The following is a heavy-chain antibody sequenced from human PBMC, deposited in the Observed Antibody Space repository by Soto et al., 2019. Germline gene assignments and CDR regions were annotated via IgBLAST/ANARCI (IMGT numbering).Heavy chain of an antibody. J-gene: IGHJ4*02. CDR2: ITEDGSEK. D-gene: IGHD3-16*01. Sequence: EVQLVESGGGLVQPGGSLRLSCTASGFTFSTYWMSWVRQAPGKGLGWGANITEDGSEKYSVDSVKGRFSISRDNARSSLYLQMNSLRSEDTAVYYCVRVGRLGGYWGQGTQVTVSS. CDR1: GFTFSTYW. V-gene: IGHV3-7*03. CDR3: VRVGRLGGY.